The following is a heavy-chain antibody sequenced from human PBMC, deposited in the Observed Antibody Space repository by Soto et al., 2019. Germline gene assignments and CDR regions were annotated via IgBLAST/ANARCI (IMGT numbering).Heavy chain of an antibody. CDR1: GFTFSTYT. Sequence: GGSLRLSCAASGFTFSTYTMNWVRQAPGKGLEWVSSISSSSRYIFYADSGKGRFTISRDNAKNSLYLQLNSLRAEDTAVYYCARDGTVVAGSTSGDFDSWGQGTLVTVSS. J-gene: IGHJ4*02. CDR3: ARDGTVVAGSTSGDFDS. D-gene: IGHD6-19*01. CDR2: ISSSSRYI. V-gene: IGHV3-21*01.